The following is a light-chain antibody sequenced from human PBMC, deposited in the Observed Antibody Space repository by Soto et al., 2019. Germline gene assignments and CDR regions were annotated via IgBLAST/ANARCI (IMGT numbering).Light chain of an antibody. Sequence: DIQMTQSPSSLSASVGDRVTFTCQASQNINNYLNWYQQKPGKSPRLLIYDASNLETGVPSRFSESGSETDFTFTISSLQPEDVATYYCQQYDDLPLTFGGGTKVEIK. CDR2: DAS. CDR1: QNINNY. CDR3: QQYDDLPLT. V-gene: IGKV1-33*01. J-gene: IGKJ4*01.